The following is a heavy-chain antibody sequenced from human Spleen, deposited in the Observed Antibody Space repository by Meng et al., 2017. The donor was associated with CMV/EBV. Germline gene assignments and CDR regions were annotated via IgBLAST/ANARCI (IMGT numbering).Heavy chain of an antibody. CDR2: ISSSGSSI. CDR3: AREKRRKGMDV. V-gene: IGHV3-48*03. J-gene: IGHJ6*01. Sequence: GESLKISCAASGFSFSSYEMNWVRQAPGKGLEWVSYISSSGSSIYNADSVKGRFTISRDTAKNSLFLQMNSLRAEDTAVYYCAREKRRKGMDVWGQGTTVTVSS. CDR1: GFSFSSYE.